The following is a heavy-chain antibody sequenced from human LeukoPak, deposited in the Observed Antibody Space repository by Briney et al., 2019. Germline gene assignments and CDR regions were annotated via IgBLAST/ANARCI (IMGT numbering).Heavy chain of an antibody. CDR2: IIPIFGTA. D-gene: IGHD3-9*01. CDR1: GGTFSSYA. V-gene: IGHV1-69*13. CDR3: ARDHYDVLTGYAYNAFDI. Sequence: SVKVSCKASGGTFSSYAISWVRQAPGQGLEWMGGIIPIFGTANYAQKFQGRVTITADESTSTAYMELRSLRSDDTAVYYCARDHYDVLTGYAYNAFDIWGQGTMVAVSS. J-gene: IGHJ3*02.